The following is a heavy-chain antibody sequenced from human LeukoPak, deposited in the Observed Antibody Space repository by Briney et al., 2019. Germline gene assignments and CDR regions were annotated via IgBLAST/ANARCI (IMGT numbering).Heavy chain of an antibody. D-gene: IGHD2-8*02. J-gene: IGHJ4*02. V-gene: IGHV1-8*01. CDR1: GYTFTSYD. CDR2: MSPNSGNT. Sequence: ASVKVSCKASGYTFTSYDINWVRQATGQGLEWMGWMSPNSGNTGYAQKFQGRVTMTRNTSISTAYMELSSLRSEDTAVYYCARVNDPSWWSDYWGQGTLVTVSS. CDR3: ARVNDPSWWSDY.